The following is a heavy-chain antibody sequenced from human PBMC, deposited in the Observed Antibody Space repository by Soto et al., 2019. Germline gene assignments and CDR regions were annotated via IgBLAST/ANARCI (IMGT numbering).Heavy chain of an antibody. CDR3: ARLQPVGSELDP. CDR1: GGSISSSSYY. V-gene: IGHV4-39*01. CDR2: IYYSGST. J-gene: IGHJ5*02. Sequence: QLQLQESGPGLVKPSETLSLTCTVSGGSISSSSYYWGWIRQPPGKGLEWIGSIYYSGSTYYNPSLKSRVTISVDTSKNQFSLKLSSVTAADTAVYYCARLQPVGSELDPWGQGTLVTVSS. D-gene: IGHD1-26*01.